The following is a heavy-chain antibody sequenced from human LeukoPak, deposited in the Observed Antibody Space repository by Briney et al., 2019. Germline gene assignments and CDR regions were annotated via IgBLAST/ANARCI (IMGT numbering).Heavy chain of an antibody. CDR2: IRYDGSNK. V-gene: IGHV3-30*02. J-gene: IGHJ4*02. Sequence: PGGSLRLSCAASGFTFSSYGMHWVRQAPGKGLEWVAFIRYDGSNKYYADSVKGRFTISRDNSKNTLYLQMGSLRAEDMAVYYCARAYFDWSYYFDYWGQGTLVTVSS. D-gene: IGHD3-9*01. CDR3: ARAYFDWSYYFDY. CDR1: GFTFSSYG.